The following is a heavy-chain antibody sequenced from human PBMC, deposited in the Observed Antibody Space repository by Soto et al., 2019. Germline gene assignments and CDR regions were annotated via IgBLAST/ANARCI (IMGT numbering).Heavy chain of an antibody. J-gene: IGHJ4*02. V-gene: IGHV3-7*01. Sequence: EVQLVESGGGLVQPGGSLRLSCAASGFTFSNNFMSWVRQAPGKGLEWVANINRDGSQQFYVDSVKGRFTVSRDNAKSSLSLQMNSVRVGDTGVYYCAREVARGNYDWGQGTLVTVSS. CDR1: GFTFSNNF. CDR2: INRDGSQQ. D-gene: IGHD1-7*01. CDR3: AREVARGNYD.